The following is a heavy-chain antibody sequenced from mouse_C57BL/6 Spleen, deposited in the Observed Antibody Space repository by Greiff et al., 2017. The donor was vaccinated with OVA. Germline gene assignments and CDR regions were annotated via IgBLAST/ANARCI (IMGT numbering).Heavy chain of an antibody. V-gene: IGHV7-1*01. Sequence: EVKLMESGGGLVQSGRSLRLSCATSGFTFSDFYMEWVRQAPGKGLEWIAASRNKANDYTTEYSASVKGRFIVSRDTSQSILYLQMNALRAEDTAIYYCARDAYSTTGVFAYWGQGTLVTVSA. CDR1: GFTFSDFY. CDR3: ARDAYSTTGVFAY. J-gene: IGHJ3*01. D-gene: IGHD2-5*01. CDR2: SRNKANDYTT.